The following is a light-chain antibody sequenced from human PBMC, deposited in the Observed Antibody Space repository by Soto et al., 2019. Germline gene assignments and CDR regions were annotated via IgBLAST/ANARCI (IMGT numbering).Light chain of an antibody. V-gene: IGKV2-24*01. Sequence: DVVMTQTPLSSPVTLGQPASISCRSSQSLVHSDGNTYLSWLQQRPGQPPRLLIYMISNRFSGFPDRFSGSGAGTYFTLKISRVEAEDVGVYYCMQATQPYTFGQGTKLEIK. CDR2: MIS. CDR1: QSLVHSDGNTY. CDR3: MQATQPYT. J-gene: IGKJ2*01.